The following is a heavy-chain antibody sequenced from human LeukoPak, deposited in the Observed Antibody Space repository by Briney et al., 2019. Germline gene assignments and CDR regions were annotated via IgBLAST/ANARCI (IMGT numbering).Heavy chain of an antibody. J-gene: IGHJ4*02. Sequence: GGSLRLSCAASGFTFSSYEMNWVRQAPGKGLEWVSYISSSGSTIYYADSVKGRFTISRDNAKNTLYLQMNSLRAEDTAVYYCARDWGNFDYWGQGTLVTVSS. CDR1: GFTFSSYE. CDR2: ISSSGSTI. D-gene: IGHD7-27*01. CDR3: ARDWGNFDY. V-gene: IGHV3-48*03.